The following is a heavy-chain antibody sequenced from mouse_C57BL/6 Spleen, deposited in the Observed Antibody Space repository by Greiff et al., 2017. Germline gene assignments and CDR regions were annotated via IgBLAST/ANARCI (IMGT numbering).Heavy chain of an antibody. D-gene: IGHD1-1*01. CDR2: ISAGGSYT. CDR1: GFTFSSYA. Sequence: EVKLVESGGGLVKPGGSLKLSCAASGFTFSSYAMSWVRQTPEKRLEWVATISAGGSYTYYPDNVKGRFTISRDNAKNNLYLQMSHLKSEDTAMYYCASDYGSSDYAMDYWGQGTSVTVSS. CDR3: ASDYGSSDYAMDY. J-gene: IGHJ4*01. V-gene: IGHV5-4*03.